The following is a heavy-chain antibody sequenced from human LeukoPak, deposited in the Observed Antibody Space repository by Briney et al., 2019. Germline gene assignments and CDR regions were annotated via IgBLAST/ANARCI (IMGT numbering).Heavy chain of an antibody. CDR3: ARDYYGSGSYPSL. CDR2: INPSGGST. D-gene: IGHD3-10*01. V-gene: IGHV1-46*01. Sequence: ASVKVSCKASGYTFTSYGISWVRQAPGQGLEWMGIINPSGGSTSYAQKFQGRVTMTRDTSTSTVYMELSSLRSEDTAVYYCARDYYGSGSYPSLWGQGTLVTVSS. CDR1: GYTFTSYG. J-gene: IGHJ4*02.